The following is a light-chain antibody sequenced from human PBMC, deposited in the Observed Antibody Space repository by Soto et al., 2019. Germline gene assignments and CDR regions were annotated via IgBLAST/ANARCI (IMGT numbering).Light chain of an antibody. CDR2: AAS. V-gene: IGKV1-9*01. CDR1: QGISTY. J-gene: IGKJ1*01. CDR3: HQDFNLPWT. Sequence: LTPSFMSPCIGYRFTLPFCASQGISTYLAWYQQKPGKAPKLLIYAASTLQSGVPSRFSGSGSGTDFTLTISSLQPEDFAVYFCHQDFNLPWTFGQGTKVDI.